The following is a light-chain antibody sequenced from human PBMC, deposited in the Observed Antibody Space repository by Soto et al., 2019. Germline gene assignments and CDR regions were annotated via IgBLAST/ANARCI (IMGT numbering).Light chain of an antibody. CDR2: DTT. CDR1: TGAVSSGHY. Sequence: QTVVTQEPSLTVSPGGTVILTCDSSTGAVSSGHYPYWFQQKPGQAPRTLIYDTTNKYSWTPARFSGSLLGGKAALTLSGAQPEDEAEYYCLLSDSGAGVFGGGTKVTVL. J-gene: IGLJ2*01. V-gene: IGLV7-46*01. CDR3: LLSDSGAGV.